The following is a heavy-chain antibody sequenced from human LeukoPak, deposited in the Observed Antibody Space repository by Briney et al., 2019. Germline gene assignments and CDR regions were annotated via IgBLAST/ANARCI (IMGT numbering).Heavy chain of an antibody. D-gene: IGHD5-18*01. CDR2: ISSSSSTI. CDR3: ARDYGYGYVYGMDV. Sequence: GGSLRLSCAASGFTFSSYSMNWVCQAPGKGLEWVSYISSSSSTIYYADSVKGRFTISRDNAKNSLYLQMNSLRAEDTAVYYCARDYGYGYVYGMDVWGQGTTVTVSS. V-gene: IGHV3-48*04. CDR1: GFTFSSYS. J-gene: IGHJ6*02.